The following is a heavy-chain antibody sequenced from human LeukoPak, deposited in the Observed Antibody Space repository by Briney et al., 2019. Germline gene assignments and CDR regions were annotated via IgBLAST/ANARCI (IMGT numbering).Heavy chain of an antibody. J-gene: IGHJ3*02. D-gene: IGHD3-22*01. CDR1: SGSINTSNYY. CDR3: AKSNGYGLIDI. Sequence: PSETLSLTCTVSSGSINTSNYYRGWVRQPPGKALEWNRNIFYSGCTYYSPSLKTRVTITLDTSRNQLPPKLNSVTPADPAVYYCAKSNGYGLIDIWGQGTMVTVSS. CDR2: IFYSGCT. V-gene: IGHV4-39*06.